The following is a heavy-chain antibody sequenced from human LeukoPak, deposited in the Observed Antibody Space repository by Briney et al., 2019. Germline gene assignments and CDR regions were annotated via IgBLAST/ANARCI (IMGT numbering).Heavy chain of an antibody. V-gene: IGHV5-51*01. Sequence: GESLKISCKVSGYSFTSYCIGWVRQMPGKGRDWMGSIYPGDSGPTYSPSFQGQVTISVDKSINTAYLQWSSLQASDTAMYYCGMSGDRVPLQDDVFDVWGQGTMVTVST. D-gene: IGHD1-26*01. CDR1: GYSFTSYC. J-gene: IGHJ3*01. CDR3: GMSGDRVPLQDDVFDV. CDR2: IYPGDSGP.